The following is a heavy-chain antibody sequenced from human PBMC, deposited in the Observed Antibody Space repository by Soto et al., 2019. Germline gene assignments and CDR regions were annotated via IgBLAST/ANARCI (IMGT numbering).Heavy chain of an antibody. CDR2: IIPIFGTA. CDR3: ARAVAAAGTGWFDP. V-gene: IGHV1-69*13. J-gene: IGHJ5*02. CDR1: GGTFSSYA. Sequence: SVKVSCKASGGTFSSYAISWVRQAPGQGLEWMGGIIPIFGTANYAQKFQGRVTITADESTSTAYMELSSLRSDDTAVYYCARAVAAAGTGWFDPWGQGTLVTVS. D-gene: IGHD6-13*01.